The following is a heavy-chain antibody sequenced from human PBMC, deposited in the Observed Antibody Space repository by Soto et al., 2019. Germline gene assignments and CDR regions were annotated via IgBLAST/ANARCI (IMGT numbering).Heavy chain of an antibody. J-gene: IGHJ4*02. Sequence: GASVKFSCKASGYTFTGYYMHWVRQAPGQGLEWMGWINPNSGGTNYAQKFQGWVTMTRDTSISTAYMELSRLRSDDTAVYYCATSRVSIAVAGETEYYFDYWGQGTLVTVSS. CDR2: INPNSGGT. CDR1: GYTFTGYY. D-gene: IGHD6-19*01. V-gene: IGHV1-2*04. CDR3: ATSRVSIAVAGETEYYFDY.